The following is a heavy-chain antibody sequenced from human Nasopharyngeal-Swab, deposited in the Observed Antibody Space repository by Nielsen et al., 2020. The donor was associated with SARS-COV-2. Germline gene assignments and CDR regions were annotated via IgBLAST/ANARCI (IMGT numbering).Heavy chain of an antibody. Sequence: LRLSCAVSGGSISSGGYSWSWIRQPPGKGLEWIGYIYHSGSTYYNPSLKSRVTISVDRSKNQFSLKLSSVTAADTAVYYCATFSRAAAGTGDYWGQGTLVTVSS. D-gene: IGHD6-13*01. J-gene: IGHJ4*02. CDR2: IYHSGST. CDR3: ATFSRAAAGTGDY. V-gene: IGHV4-30-2*01. CDR1: GGSISSGGYS.